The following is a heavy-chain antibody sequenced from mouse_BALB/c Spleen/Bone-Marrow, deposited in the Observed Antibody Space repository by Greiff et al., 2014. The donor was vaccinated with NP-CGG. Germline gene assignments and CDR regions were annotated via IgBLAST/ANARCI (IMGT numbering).Heavy chain of an antibody. Sequence: EVQVVESGGGLVQPGGSLKLSCAASGFTFSSYGMSWVRQTPDKRLELVASINSNGGCTYYPDSVKGRFTISRDNAKNTLSLQMSRLKSEDTAMYYCARGNYGNYVDYFDYWGQGTTLTVSS. CDR2: INSNGGCT. V-gene: IGHV5-6-3*01. J-gene: IGHJ2*01. D-gene: IGHD2-1*01. CDR3: ARGNYGNYVDYFDY. CDR1: GFTFSSYG.